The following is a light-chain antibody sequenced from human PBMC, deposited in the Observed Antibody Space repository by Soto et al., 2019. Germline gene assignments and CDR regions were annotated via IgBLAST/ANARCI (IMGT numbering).Light chain of an antibody. CDR2: GTS. V-gene: IGKV3D-15*01. J-gene: IGKJ4*01. Sequence: EIVITQSPATLSVSPGERATLSCRASQSVSSNLAWYQQKPGQAPRLLIFGTSTRATGIPDRFSGSGSGTDFTLSISRLEPEDFAVYYCQQYASSPLLTFGGGTKVDIK. CDR3: QQYASSPLLT. CDR1: QSVSSN.